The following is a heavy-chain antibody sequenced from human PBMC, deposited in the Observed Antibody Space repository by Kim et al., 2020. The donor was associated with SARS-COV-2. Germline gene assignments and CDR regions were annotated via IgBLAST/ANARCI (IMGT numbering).Heavy chain of an antibody. CDR1: GFTFSSYE. J-gene: IGHJ4*01. Sequence: GGSLRLSCAASGFTFSSYEMNWVRQAPGKGLECVSYISSSGSTLYYADSVKGRFTISRDNAKNSLYLQINSLRAEDTAVYYCAGLLRYFDWLGPRFDYWG. CDR2: ISSSGSTL. V-gene: IGHV3-48*03. D-gene: IGHD3-9*01. CDR3: AGLLRYFDWLGPRFDY.